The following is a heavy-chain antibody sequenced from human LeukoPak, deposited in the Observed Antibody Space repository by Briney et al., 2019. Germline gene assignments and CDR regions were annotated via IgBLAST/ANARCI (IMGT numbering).Heavy chain of an antibody. V-gene: IGHV3-48*01. Sequence: PGGSLRLSCAGSGFTFSNYNMNCVRQAPGKGLEWISYMSSTRPTIYYSNSVAGRFTISRDDARGSLFLQMNSLRVEDTAVYYCASEMTYGSSAFDIWGQGTTVIVSS. CDR3: ASEMTYGSSAFDI. J-gene: IGHJ3*02. D-gene: IGHD6-6*01. CDR1: GFTFSNYN. CDR2: MSSTRPTI.